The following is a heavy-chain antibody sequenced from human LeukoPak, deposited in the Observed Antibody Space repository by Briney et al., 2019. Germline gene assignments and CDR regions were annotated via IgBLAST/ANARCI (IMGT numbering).Heavy chain of an antibody. CDR2: IISIFGTA. D-gene: IGHD3-22*01. V-gene: IGHV1-69*13. CDR3: ARDYYDSSGLLV. CDR1: GGTFSSYA. Sequence: GASVKVSCKASGGTFSSYAISWVRQAPGQGLEWMGGIISIFGTANYAQKFQGRVTITADESTSTAYMELSSLRSEDTAVYYCARDYYDSSGLLVWGQGTLVTVSS. J-gene: IGHJ4*02.